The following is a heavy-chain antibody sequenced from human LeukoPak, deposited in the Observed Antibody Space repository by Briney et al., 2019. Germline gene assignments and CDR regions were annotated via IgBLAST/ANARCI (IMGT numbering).Heavy chain of an antibody. D-gene: IGHD2-15*01. J-gene: IGHJ6*02. CDR2: IYHSGST. Sequence: SGTLSLTCAVSGGSISSSNWWSWVRQPPGKGLEWIGEIYHSGSTNYNPSLKSRVTISVDKSKNQFSLKLSSVAAADTAVYYCARDIVVVAATRDYYYGMDVWGQGTTVTVSS. V-gene: IGHV4-4*02. CDR1: GGSISSSNW. CDR3: ARDIVVVAATRDYYYGMDV.